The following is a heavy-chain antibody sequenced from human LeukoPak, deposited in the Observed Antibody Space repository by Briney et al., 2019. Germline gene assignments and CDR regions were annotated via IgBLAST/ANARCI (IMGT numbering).Heavy chain of an antibody. Sequence: SETLSLTCSVSGGSISSYYWSWLRQPPGKGLEWIGYIYYSGSTNYNPSLKSRVTISVDTSKNQFSLKLSSVTAADTAVYYCARGRRGTIFGVVTSNGYLYYYYYMDVWGKGTTVTVSS. CDR3: ARGRRGTIFGVVTSNGYLYYYYYMDV. J-gene: IGHJ6*03. CDR2: IYYSGST. V-gene: IGHV4-59*01. D-gene: IGHD3-3*01. CDR1: GGSISSYY.